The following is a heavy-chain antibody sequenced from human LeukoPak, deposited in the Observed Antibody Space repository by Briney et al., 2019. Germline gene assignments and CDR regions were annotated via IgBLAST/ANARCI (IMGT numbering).Heavy chain of an antibody. Sequence: PSETLSLTCAVSGYSISSGYYWGWLRQPPGKGLEWIGSIYHSGSTYYNPSLKSRVNISVDTSKNQFSLKLSSVTAADTAVYYCAGRLYDAFDIWGQGTMVTVSS. CDR3: AGRLYDAFDI. V-gene: IGHV4-38-2*01. CDR2: IYHSGST. CDR1: GYSISSGYY. J-gene: IGHJ3*02.